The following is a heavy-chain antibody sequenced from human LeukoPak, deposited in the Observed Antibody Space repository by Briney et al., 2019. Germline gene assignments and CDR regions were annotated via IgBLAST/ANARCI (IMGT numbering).Heavy chain of an antibody. V-gene: IGHV3-30*03. Sequence: PGGSLRLSCAASGFTFSSYSMNWVRQAPGKGLEWVAVISDDGRHNYYADSVKGRFTISRDNSKNTLYLQMNSLRDDDSAAYFCARTPKPDSSGSPYYYGMDVWGQGTTVTVSS. D-gene: IGHD3-22*01. J-gene: IGHJ6*02. CDR1: GFTFSSYS. CDR2: ISDDGRHN. CDR3: ARTPKPDSSGSPYYYGMDV.